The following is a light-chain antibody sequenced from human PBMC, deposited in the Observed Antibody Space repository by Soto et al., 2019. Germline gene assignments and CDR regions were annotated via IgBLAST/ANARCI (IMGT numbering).Light chain of an antibody. CDR2: DAS. J-gene: IGKJ2*01. Sequence: EIVLTQSPATLSLSPGERATHSCRASQSVSSYLAWYQQKPGQTPRLLIYDASNRATGIPARFSGSGSGTDFTLTISSLEPEDFAVYYCQQRSSWPRTFGQGTKLEIK. V-gene: IGKV3-11*01. CDR1: QSVSSY. CDR3: QQRSSWPRT.